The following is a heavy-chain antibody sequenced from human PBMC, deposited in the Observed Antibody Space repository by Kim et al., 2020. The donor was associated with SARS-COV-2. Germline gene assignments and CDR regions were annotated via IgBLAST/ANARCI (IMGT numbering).Heavy chain of an antibody. CDR3: ARERGHIVVVTAINPDHDAFDI. CDR2: IIPIFGTA. CDR1: GGTFSSYA. V-gene: IGHV1-69*13. D-gene: IGHD2-21*02. Sequence: SVKVSCKASGGTFSSYAISWVRQAPGQGLEWMGGIIPIFGTANYAQKFQGRVTITADESTSTAYMELSSLRSEDTAVYYCARERGHIVVVTAINPDHDAFDIWGQGTMVTVSS. J-gene: IGHJ3*02.